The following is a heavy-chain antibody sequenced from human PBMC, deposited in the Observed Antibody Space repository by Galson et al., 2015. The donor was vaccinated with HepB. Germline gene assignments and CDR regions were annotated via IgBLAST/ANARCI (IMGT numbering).Heavy chain of an antibody. J-gene: IGHJ4*02. Sequence: SLRLSCAASGFTFSSHAMHWVRRAPGKGLEWVAVISKDGINNYIAGSVRGRFTISRDNSKNTLYLQMSSLNIEDTAFYYCARAGSPGIPFDYWGQGTLVTVSS. CDR2: ISKDGINN. V-gene: IGHV3-30-3*01. CDR1: GFTFSSHA. D-gene: IGHD3-10*01. CDR3: ARAGSPGIPFDY.